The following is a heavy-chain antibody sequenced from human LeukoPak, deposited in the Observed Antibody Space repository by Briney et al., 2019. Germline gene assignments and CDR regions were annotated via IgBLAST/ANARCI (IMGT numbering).Heavy chain of an antibody. CDR1: GGSISSYY. CDR2: VYYIGST. J-gene: IGHJ4*02. Sequence: SETLSLTCTVSGGSISSYYWNWIRQPPGKGLEWIGYVYYIGSTNYNPSLKSRVTISVDTSKNQFSLKLSSVTAADTAVYYCARARNWNDGKFDYWGQGTLVTVSS. CDR3: ARARNWNDGKFDY. V-gene: IGHV4-59*01. D-gene: IGHD1-1*01.